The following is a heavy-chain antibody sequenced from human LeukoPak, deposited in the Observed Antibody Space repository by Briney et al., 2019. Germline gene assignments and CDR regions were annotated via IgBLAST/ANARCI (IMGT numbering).Heavy chain of an antibody. D-gene: IGHD1-26*01. CDR3: TRAREGGNDY. CDR2: IRSKANSYAT. Sequence: GGSLRLSCAASGFTFSGSAMRWVREASGKGLEWVGRIRSKANSYATAYAASVKGRFTISRDDSKNTAYLQMTSLKPEDTAVYYCTRAREGGNDYWGQGTLVTVSS. V-gene: IGHV3-73*01. J-gene: IGHJ4*02. CDR1: GFTFSGSA.